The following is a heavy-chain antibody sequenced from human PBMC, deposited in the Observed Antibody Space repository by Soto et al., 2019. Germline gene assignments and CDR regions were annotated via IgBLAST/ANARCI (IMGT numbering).Heavy chain of an antibody. D-gene: IGHD6-19*01. CDR1: GFSLSGYW. J-gene: IGHJ4*02. CDR2: IKQDGSER. V-gene: IGHV3-7*01. Sequence: GGSLRLSCAASGFSLSGYWMNWVRQAPGRGLEWVAIIKQDGSERYYVDSVKRRFTISRDNAKNSLYLQMSSLSVEDTALYCCARSSGWLHDYWGQGTLVIVS. CDR3: ARSSGWLHDY.